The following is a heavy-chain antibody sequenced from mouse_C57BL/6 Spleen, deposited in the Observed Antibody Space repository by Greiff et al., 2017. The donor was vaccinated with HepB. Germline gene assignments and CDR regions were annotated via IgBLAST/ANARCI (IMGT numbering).Heavy chain of an antibody. J-gene: IGHJ3*01. CDR1: GFTFSDYG. Sequence: EVKLVESGGGLVKPGGSLKLSCAASGFTFSDYGMHWVRQAPEKGLEWVAYISSGSSTIYYADTVKGRITISRDNAKNTLFLQMTSLRSEDTAMYYCAIDYDLGFAYWGQGTLVTVSA. V-gene: IGHV5-17*01. D-gene: IGHD2-4*01. CDR3: AIDYDLGFAY. CDR2: ISSGSSTI.